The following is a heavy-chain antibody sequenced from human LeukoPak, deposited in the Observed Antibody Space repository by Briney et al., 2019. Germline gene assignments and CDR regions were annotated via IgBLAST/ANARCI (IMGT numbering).Heavy chain of an antibody. CDR1: LGSITSPY. CDR3: ARSRSGRSSGFDP. Sequence: SETLSLTLIHPLGSITSPYWRWICPPPGTGLACIGYIYYSGSTNYNPSLESRVTMSVDTSKNQFSLNLSSVTAADTAVYYCARSRSGRSSGFDPWGQGTLVTVSS. D-gene: IGHD1-26*01. V-gene: IGHV4-59*11. CDR2: IYYSGST. J-gene: IGHJ5*02.